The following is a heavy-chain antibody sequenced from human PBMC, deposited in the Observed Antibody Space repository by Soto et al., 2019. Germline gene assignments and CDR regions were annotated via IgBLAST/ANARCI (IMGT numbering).Heavy chain of an antibody. CDR2: INHSVSI. CDR3: ARAYGSGSYYYYYGMDV. Sequence: PSETLSLTCAVYGGSFSGYYWSWIRQPPGKGLEWIGEINHSVSIYYNPSLKSRVTISVDTSKNQFSLKLSSVTAAYTAFYYCARAYGSGSYYYYYGMDVWGQGTTVTVSS. V-gene: IGHV4-34*01. J-gene: IGHJ6*02. D-gene: IGHD3-10*01. CDR1: GGSFSGYY.